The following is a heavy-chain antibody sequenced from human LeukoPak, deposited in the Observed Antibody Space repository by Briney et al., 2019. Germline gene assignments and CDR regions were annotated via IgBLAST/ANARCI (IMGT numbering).Heavy chain of an antibody. J-gene: IGHJ6*03. Sequence: PGGSLRLSCAASGFTFSSYSMNWVRQAPGKGLEWVSYISSSSSTKYYADSMKGRFTISRDNAKNSLYLQMNSLRAEDTAVYYCARGDSENYYYYYMDVWGKGTTVTVSS. CDR3: ARGDSENYYYYYMDV. CDR1: GFTFSSYS. CDR2: ISSSSSTK. V-gene: IGHV3-48*01. D-gene: IGHD2-21*02.